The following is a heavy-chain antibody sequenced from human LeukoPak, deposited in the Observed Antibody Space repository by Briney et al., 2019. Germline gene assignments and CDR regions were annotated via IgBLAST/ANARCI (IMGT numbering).Heavy chain of an antibody. J-gene: IGHJ3*02. CDR1: GGTSSSYA. CDR2: IIPIFGTP. CDR3: ARCRQWLIKDLACDAFDI. D-gene: IGHD6-19*01. Sequence: ASVKVSCKASGGTSSSYAINWVRQAPGQGLEWMGGIIPIFGTPNYAQKFQDRVTITADESTSTAYMELSSLRSEDTAVYYCARCRQWLIKDLACDAFDIWGQGTMVTVSS. V-gene: IGHV1-69*13.